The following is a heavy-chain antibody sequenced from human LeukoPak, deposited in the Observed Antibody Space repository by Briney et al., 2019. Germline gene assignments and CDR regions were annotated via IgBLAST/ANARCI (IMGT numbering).Heavy chain of an antibody. J-gene: IGHJ4*02. Sequence: GGSLRLSCAASGFTFATYTMGWVRQAPGKGLEWVSDIRGSDTSPYYADSVKGRFTISRDNSKNTMYLQMQSLRAEDTAVYYCAKLGRYQLPLDDYWGQGTLVTVSS. CDR3: AKLGRYQLPLDDY. CDR2: IRGSDTSP. CDR1: GFTFATYT. D-gene: IGHD2-2*01. V-gene: IGHV3-23*01.